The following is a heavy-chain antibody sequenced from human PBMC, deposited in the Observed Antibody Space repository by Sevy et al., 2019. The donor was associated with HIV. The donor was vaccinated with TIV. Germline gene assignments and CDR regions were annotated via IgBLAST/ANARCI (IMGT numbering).Heavy chain of an antibody. Sequence: GGSLRLSCTASGFTLRDHWMTWVRQAPGQGLQWVANIKQDGSEKYYVDSVKGRFTISRDNAKKSLYLQMNSLRAEDTAVYYCAKEGPGYNYDSSGYYPSWGQGTLVTVSS. CDR3: AKEGPGYNYDSSGYYPS. V-gene: IGHV3-7*03. D-gene: IGHD3-22*01. CDR2: IKQDGSEK. CDR1: GFTLRDHW. J-gene: IGHJ4*02.